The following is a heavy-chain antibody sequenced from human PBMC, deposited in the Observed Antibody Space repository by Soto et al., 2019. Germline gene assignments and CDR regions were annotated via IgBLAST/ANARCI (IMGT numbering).Heavy chain of an antibody. J-gene: IGHJ6*02. V-gene: IGHV4-31*03. CDR3: ATGHYQFYAMDV. Sequence: SETLSLTCSVSGASITGGGYFWTWVRQHPARGLEWIGYIYYSGHDHYNPSLESRVTISVDTSNNQFSLKLSSMTAADTAVYYCATGHYQFYAMDVWGQGTQVTVSS. CDR2: IYYSGHD. D-gene: IGHD2-2*01. CDR1: GASITGGGYF.